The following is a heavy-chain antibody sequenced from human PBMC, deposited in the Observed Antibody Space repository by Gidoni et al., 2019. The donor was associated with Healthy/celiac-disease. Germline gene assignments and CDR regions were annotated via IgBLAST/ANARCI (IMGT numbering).Heavy chain of an antibody. V-gene: IGHV1-69*01. Sequence: QVQLVQSGAEVKKPGSSVKVSCKASGGTFSSFVISWVRQAPGQGLEWMGGIIPIFGTAHYAQKFQGRVTITADESTSTAYMELSSLISEDTAVYYCASKVAVATPFNWFVDLWGRGTLVTVSP. CDR1: GGTFSSFV. J-gene: IGHJ2*01. D-gene: IGHD6-19*01. CDR2: IIPIFGTA. CDR3: ASKVAVATPFNWFVDL.